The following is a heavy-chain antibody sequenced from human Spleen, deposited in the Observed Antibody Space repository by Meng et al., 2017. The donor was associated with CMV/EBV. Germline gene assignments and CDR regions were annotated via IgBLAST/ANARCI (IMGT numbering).Heavy chain of an antibody. D-gene: IGHD6-6*01. Sequence: GVLKISCAASGFTFSSYWMHWVRQAPGKGLVWVSRINSDGNITTYADSVKGRFTISRDNAKNTLYLQMNSLRAEDTAVYYCAREYSTSSGGRAFDIWGQGTMVTVSS. CDR1: GFTFSSYW. J-gene: IGHJ3*02. CDR3: AREYSTSSGGRAFDI. CDR2: INSDGNIT. V-gene: IGHV3-74*01.